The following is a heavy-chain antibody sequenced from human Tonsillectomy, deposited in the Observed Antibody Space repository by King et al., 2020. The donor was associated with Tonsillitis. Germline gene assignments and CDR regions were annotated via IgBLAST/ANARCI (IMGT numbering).Heavy chain of an antibody. D-gene: IGHD4/OR15-4a*01. CDR2: ISYDGSYK. V-gene: IGHV3-33*05. J-gene: IGHJ4*02. CDR3: ARDRDDYIFEY. Sequence: HVQLVESGGGVVQPGRSLRLSCAASGFTFSSYDIHWVRQAPGKGLEWVAVISYDGSYKYYADSVQGRFTISRDNSKNTLYLQMNSLRAEDTAVYYCARDRDDYIFEYWGQGTLVTVSS. CDR1: GFTFSSYD.